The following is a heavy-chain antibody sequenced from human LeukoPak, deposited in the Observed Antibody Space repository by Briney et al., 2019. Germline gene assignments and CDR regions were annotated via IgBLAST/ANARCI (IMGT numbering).Heavy chain of an antibody. J-gene: IGHJ4*02. CDR2: IGTSGDT. V-gene: IGHV3-23*01. CDR1: GLTFASSP. CDR3: ATKTPGNYPYQY. Sequence: GSLRLSCAAAGLTFASSPMNWVRRAPGKGLEWVSTIGTSGDTYYADSVQGRFTISRDFSKNTVYLQMTSLRAEDTAVYYCATKTPGNYPYQYWGQGTLVTVSP. D-gene: IGHD3-22*01.